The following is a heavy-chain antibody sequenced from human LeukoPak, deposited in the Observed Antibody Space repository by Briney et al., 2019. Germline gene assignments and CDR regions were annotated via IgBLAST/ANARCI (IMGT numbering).Heavy chain of an antibody. Sequence: GGSLRLSCAASGFSFSSDWMCWVRQAPGKGLEWVANINQDESKKYYVDSVKGRFAISRDNAKNSLYLQMSSLRAEDTAVYYCARDHAYRTDFWGQGTLVTVS. CDR1: GFSFSSDW. V-gene: IGHV3-7*01. J-gene: IGHJ4*02. CDR2: INQDESKK. CDR3: ARDHAYRTDF. D-gene: IGHD2-2*01.